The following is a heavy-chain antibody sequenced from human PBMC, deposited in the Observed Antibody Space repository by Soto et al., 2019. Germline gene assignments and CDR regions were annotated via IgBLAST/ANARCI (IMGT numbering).Heavy chain of an antibody. J-gene: IGHJ6*02. CDR3: AKGRTEGDFWSLYQHYIGMDV. V-gene: IGHV3-30*18. Sequence: PGGSLRLSCAASGFTFSSYAMNWVRRAPGKRLEWVAVISYDGSYTYYAGSVRGRVTISRDNSKNTQFRQMTSLRGEDTAVYFCAKGRTEGDFWSLYQHYIGMDVWGQGTTVTVSS. CDR2: ISYDGSYT. CDR1: GFTFSSYA. D-gene: IGHD3-3*01.